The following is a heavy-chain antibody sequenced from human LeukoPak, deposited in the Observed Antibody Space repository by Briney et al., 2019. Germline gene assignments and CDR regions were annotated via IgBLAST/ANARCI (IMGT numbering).Heavy chain of an antibody. J-gene: IGHJ4*02. CDR1: GFTFSTYS. CDR3: ARDKPDATRYDYGDYFDY. Sequence: GGSLRLSCAASGFTFSTYSMNWVRQAPGKGLEWVSYISSSISTMYYADSVKGRFTISRDNSKNTLYLHMNSLRAEDTAVYYCARDKPDATRYDYGDYFDYWGQGTLVTVSS. D-gene: IGHD4-17*01. V-gene: IGHV3-48*01. CDR2: ISSSISTM.